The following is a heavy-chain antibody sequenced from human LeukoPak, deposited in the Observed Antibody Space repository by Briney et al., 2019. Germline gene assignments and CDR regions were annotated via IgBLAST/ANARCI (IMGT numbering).Heavy chain of an antibody. J-gene: IGHJ6*03. CDR3: ARGLVYVWGSYSSSYYYYMDV. D-gene: IGHD3-16*01. V-gene: IGHV4-59*01. Sequence: PSETLSLTCTVSGGSISSYYWSWIRQPPGKGLEWIGYIYYSGSTNYNPSLKSRVTISVDTSKNQFSLKLSSVTAADTAVYYCARGLVYVWGSYSSSYYYYMDVWGKGTTVTISS. CDR2: IYYSGST. CDR1: GGSISSYY.